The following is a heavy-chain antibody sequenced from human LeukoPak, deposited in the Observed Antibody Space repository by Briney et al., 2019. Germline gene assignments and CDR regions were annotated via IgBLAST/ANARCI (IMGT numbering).Heavy chain of an antibody. CDR2: ISSSSGYI. Sequence: GGSLRVSCAGSGFTFGSYSMNWVRQAPGKGLEWVSSISSSSGYINYADSVKGRFTISRDNAKNSLFLQMNSLRVEDTAVYFCVREGTGVLRYLAYWGQGSLVTVSS. CDR3: VREGTGVLRYLAY. CDR1: GFTFGSYS. J-gene: IGHJ4*02. D-gene: IGHD3-9*01. V-gene: IGHV3-21*06.